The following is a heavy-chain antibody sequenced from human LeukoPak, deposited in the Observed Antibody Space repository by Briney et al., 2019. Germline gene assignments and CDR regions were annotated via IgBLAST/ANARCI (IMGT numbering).Heavy chain of an antibody. Sequence: SETLSLTCTVSGGSISSYYWSWIRQPPGKGLEWIGYIYYSGSTNYNPSLKSRVTISVDTSKNQFSLSLSSVTAADTAVYYCARAASGLHSFDNWGQGTLVTVSS. CDR2: IYYSGST. J-gene: IGHJ4*02. CDR1: GGSISSYY. V-gene: IGHV4-59*01. CDR3: ARAASGLHSFDN. D-gene: IGHD5-12*01.